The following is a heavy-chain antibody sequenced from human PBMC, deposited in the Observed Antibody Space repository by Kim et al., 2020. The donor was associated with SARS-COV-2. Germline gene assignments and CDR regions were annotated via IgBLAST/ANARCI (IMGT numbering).Heavy chain of an antibody. Sequence: NPSLQSRLTISVDTSRNQFSLHLSSVTAADTAVYYCARDWEAVVRGVMGHWGQGTLVTVSS. J-gene: IGHJ4*02. V-gene: IGHV4-31*02. CDR3: ARDWEAVVRGVMGH. D-gene: IGHD3-10*01.